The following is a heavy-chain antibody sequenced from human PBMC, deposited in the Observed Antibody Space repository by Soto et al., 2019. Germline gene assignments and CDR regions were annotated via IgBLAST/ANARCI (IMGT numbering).Heavy chain of an antibody. CDR2: FYYTGSI. CDR3: AIAKFNRGVMDQLDY. Sequence: QVQLQESGPRLVKPSQTLSLTCSVSGGSINTGGYFWSWIRQHPGKGLEWIGYFYYTGSIHYNPSLESRVTTAADTSKNQLSLSLSSVSDADTAVYYCAIAKFNRGVMDQLDYWGQGALVTVSS. D-gene: IGHD3-10*01. J-gene: IGHJ4*02. CDR1: GGSINTGGYF. V-gene: IGHV4-31*03.